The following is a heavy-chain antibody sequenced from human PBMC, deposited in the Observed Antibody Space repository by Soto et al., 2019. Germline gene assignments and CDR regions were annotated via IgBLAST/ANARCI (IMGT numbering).Heavy chain of an antibody. V-gene: IGHV4-31*03. J-gene: IGHJ4*02. CDR1: GGSISSGGYY. Sequence: SETLSLTCTVSGGSISSGGYYWSWIRQHPGKGLEWIGYSFYSGSTYYNPSLKSRVTISVDTSKNQFSLKLSSVTAADTAVYYCARGQSSSSWYYWGQGTLVTVSS. D-gene: IGHD6-13*01. CDR3: ARGQSSSSWYY. CDR2: SFYSGST.